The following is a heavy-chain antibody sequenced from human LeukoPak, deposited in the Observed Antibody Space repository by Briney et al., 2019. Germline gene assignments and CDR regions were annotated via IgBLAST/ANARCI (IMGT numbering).Heavy chain of an antibody. CDR1: GVTVSSNH. J-gene: IGHJ4*02. V-gene: IGHV3-66*01. Sequence: PGGSLRLSCAVSGVTVSSNHVSWVRQAPGKGLEWVSAIYSGGGTYYADSVKGRFTLSRDISKNTLYLQMNSLRVEGTAVYYCVRDVSWGQGTLVTVSS. CDR2: IYSGGGT. CDR3: VRDVS. D-gene: IGHD3-16*02.